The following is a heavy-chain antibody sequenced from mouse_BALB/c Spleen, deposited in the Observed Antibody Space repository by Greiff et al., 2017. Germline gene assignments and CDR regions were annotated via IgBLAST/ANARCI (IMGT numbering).Heavy chain of an antibody. V-gene: IGHV1-18*01. D-gene: IGHD1-1*01. CDR2: INPNNGGT. CDR3: ARSPYYYGSSYYAMDY. Sequence: VQLKQSGPELVKPGASVKIPCKASGYTFTDYNMDWVKQSHGKSLEWIGDINPNNGGTIYNQKFKGKATLTVDKSSSTAYMELRSLTSEDTAVYYCARSPYYYGSSYYAMDYWGQGTSVTVSS. J-gene: IGHJ4*01. CDR1: GYTFTDYN.